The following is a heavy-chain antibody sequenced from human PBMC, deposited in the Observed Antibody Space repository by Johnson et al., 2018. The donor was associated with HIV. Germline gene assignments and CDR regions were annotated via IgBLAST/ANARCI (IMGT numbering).Heavy chain of an antibody. CDR2: IWYDGSNK. V-gene: IGHV3-33*01. J-gene: IGHJ3*02. CDR1: GFTFSSYG. D-gene: IGHD6-6*01. Sequence: VQLVESGGGVVQPGGSLRLSCAASGFTFSSYGMHWVRQAPGKGLEWVAVIWYDGSNKYYADSVKGRFTISRDNSKNTLYLQMNSLRAEDTAVYYCASIAARRVSAFDIWGQGTMVTVSS. CDR3: ASIAARRVSAFDI.